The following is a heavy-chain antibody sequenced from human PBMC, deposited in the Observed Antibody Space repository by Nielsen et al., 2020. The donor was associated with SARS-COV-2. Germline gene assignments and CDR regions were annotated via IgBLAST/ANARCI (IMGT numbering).Heavy chain of an antibody. CDR1: GFTFSSYG. CDR2: ISYDGSNK. Sequence: GGSLRLSCAASGFTFSSYGMHWVRQAPGKGLEWVAVISYDGSNKYYADSVKGRFTISRDNSKNTLYLQMNSLRAEDTAVYYCARASGRRGTAFGVWGQGTMVTVSS. J-gene: IGHJ3*01. D-gene: IGHD3-16*01. CDR3: ARASGRRGTAFGV. V-gene: IGHV3-30*03.